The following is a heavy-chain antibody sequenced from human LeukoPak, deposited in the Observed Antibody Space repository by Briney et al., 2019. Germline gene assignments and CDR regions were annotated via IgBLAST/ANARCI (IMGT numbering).Heavy chain of an antibody. CDR1: GYTFTSYD. J-gene: IGHJ4*02. CDR2: MNPNSGNT. CDR3: ARGSPYKGTNFDY. D-gene: IGHD1-14*01. V-gene: IGHV1-8*01. Sequence: ASVKVSCKASGYTFTSYDINWARQATGQGLEWMGWMNPNSGNTGYAQKFQGRVTMTRNTSISTAYMELSSLRSEDTAVYYCARGSPYKGTNFDYWGQGTLVTVSS.